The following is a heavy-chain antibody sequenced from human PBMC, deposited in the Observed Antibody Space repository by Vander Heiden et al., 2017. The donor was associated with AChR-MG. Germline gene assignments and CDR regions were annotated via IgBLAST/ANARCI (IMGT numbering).Heavy chain of an antibody. CDR3: VRGAIYGVDPFDS. Sequence: VHLHYRVAGLFQPQEPLPLPCNVSGGSFTAFYWSWVRQPPGKGLEWLGEINHAANANYNPSLKSRVTLTIDPLKTQFSLRLTSVTAADTAVYYCVRGAIYGVDPFDSWGQGTLVTVSS. CDR2: INHAANA. CDR1: GGSFTAFY. V-gene: IGHV4-34*01. J-gene: IGHJ4*02. D-gene: IGHD4-17*01.